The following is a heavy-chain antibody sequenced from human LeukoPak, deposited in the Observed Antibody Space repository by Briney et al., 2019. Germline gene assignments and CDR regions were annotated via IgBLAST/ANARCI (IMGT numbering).Heavy chain of an antibody. CDR3: ARVRYCSSTSCYNWFDP. J-gene: IGHJ5*02. CDR1: GFTFSSYW. V-gene: IGHV3-74*01. Sequence: GGSLRLSCAASGFTFSSYWMHWVRQAPGKGLVWVSRINSDGSSTSYADSVKGRFTISRDNAKNTLYLQMNSLRAEDTAVYHCARVRYCSSTSCYNWFDPWGQGTLVTVSS. D-gene: IGHD2-2*01. CDR2: INSDGSST.